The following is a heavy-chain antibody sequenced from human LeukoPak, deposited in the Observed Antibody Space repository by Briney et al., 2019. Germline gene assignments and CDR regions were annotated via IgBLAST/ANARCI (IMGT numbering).Heavy chain of an antibody. D-gene: IGHD3-9*01. CDR1: GFIFSSYT. V-gene: IGHV3-23*01. CDR2: ISGSGSVT. J-gene: IGHJ4*02. CDR3: AGGGPTGFYMDY. Sequence: GGSLRLSCAASGFIFSSYTMTWVRQAPGKGLEWVSAISGSGSVTNFADSVKGRFTVSRDNSKDTLYLQMNSLRAEDAAVYYCAGGGPTGFYMDYWGQGTLVTVSS.